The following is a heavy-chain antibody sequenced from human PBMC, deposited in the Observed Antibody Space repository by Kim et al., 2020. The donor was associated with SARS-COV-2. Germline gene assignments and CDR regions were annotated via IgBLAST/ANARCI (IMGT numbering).Heavy chain of an antibody. Sequence: GGSLRLSCAASGFTFSSYWMSWVRQAPGKGLEGVANIKQDGREKYYVDSVKGRFTISRDNAKNSLYLQMNSLRAEDTAVYYFASAIGWLRSGPLDYWGQGTLVTVSS. J-gene: IGHJ4*02. CDR2: IKQDGREK. CDR1: GFTFSSYW. V-gene: IGHV3-7*01. D-gene: IGHD5-12*01. CDR3: ASAIGWLRSGPLDY.